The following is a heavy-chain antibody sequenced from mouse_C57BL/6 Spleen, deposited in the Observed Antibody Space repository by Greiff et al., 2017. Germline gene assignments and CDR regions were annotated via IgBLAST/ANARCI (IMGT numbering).Heavy chain of an antibody. CDR2: IYPRDGRT. Sequence: VQLQQSGPELVKPGASVKLSCKASGYTFTSYDINWVKQRPGQGLEWIGWIYPRDGRTKYNEKFKGKATLTVDTSSSTAYMELHSLTSEDSAVYFCARRDIGYAMDYRGQGTSVTVSS. CDR1: GYTFTSYD. V-gene: IGHV1-85*01. J-gene: IGHJ4*01. CDR3: ARRDIGYAMDY.